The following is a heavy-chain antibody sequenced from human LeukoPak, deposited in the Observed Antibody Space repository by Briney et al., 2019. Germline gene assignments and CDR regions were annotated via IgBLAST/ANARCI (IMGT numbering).Heavy chain of an antibody. D-gene: IGHD2-8*01. J-gene: IGHJ3*02. CDR1: GGSISSYY. CDR3: ARGDVSYDAFDI. CDR2: IYYSGST. Sequence: SETLSLTCTVSGGSISSYYWSWIRQPPGKGLEWIGYIYYSGSTYYNPSLKSRVTISVDTSKNQFSLKLSSVTAADTAVYYCARGDVSYDAFDIWGQGTMVTVSS. V-gene: IGHV4-59*08.